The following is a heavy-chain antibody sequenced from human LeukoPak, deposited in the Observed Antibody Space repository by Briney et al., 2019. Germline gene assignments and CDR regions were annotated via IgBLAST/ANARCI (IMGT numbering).Heavy chain of an antibody. Sequence: GSLRLSCAASGFTFSSYEMNWVRQAPGKGLEWVSYISSSGSTIYYADSVKGRFTISRDNAKNSLYLQMNSLRAEDTAVYYCARDGYYGSSYAFDIWGQGTMVTVSS. D-gene: IGHD3-10*01. J-gene: IGHJ3*02. CDR3: ARDGYYGSSYAFDI. V-gene: IGHV3-48*03. CDR2: ISSSGSTI. CDR1: GFTFSSYE.